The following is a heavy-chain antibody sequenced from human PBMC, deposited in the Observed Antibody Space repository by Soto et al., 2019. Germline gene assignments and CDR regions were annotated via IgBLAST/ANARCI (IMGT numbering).Heavy chain of an antibody. CDR3: AKPFRMGGNWFDP. CDR2: IHSDGSST. Sequence: GGSLRLSCAASGFTFSYYWMHWVRQAPGQGLVWVSRIHSDGSSTTYADSVKGRFTISRDNSKNTLYLQMNSLRAEDTAVYYCAKPFRMGGNWFDPWGQGTLVTVS. J-gene: IGHJ5*02. V-gene: IGHV3-74*01. CDR1: GFTFSYYW. D-gene: IGHD3-16*01.